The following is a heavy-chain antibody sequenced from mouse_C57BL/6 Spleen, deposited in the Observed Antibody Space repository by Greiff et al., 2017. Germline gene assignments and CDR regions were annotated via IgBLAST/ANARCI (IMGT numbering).Heavy chain of an antibody. V-gene: IGHV3-1*01. CDR3: ARGITTAVATGYFDV. Sequence: EVKLMESGPGMVKPSQSLSLTCTVTGYSITSGYDWHWIRHFPGNKLEWMGYISYSGSTNYNPSLKSRISITHDTSKNHFFLKLNSVTTEDTATYYCARGITTAVATGYFDVWGTGTTVTVSS. D-gene: IGHD1-1*01. J-gene: IGHJ1*03. CDR2: ISYSGST. CDR1: GYSITSGYD.